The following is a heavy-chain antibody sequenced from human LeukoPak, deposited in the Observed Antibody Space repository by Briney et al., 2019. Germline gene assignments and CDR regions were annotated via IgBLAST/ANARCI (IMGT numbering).Heavy chain of an antibody. CDR3: ARITDFWSGYYDY. D-gene: IGHD3-3*01. V-gene: IGHV4-39*07. CDR2: IYYSGST. CDR1: GGSISSSSYY. J-gene: IGHJ4*02. Sequence: SETLSLTCTVSGGSISSSSYYWGWIRQPPGKGLEWIGSIYYSGSTYYNPSLKSRVTISVDTSKNQFSLKLSSVTAADTAVYYCARITDFWSGYYDYWGQGTLVTVSS.